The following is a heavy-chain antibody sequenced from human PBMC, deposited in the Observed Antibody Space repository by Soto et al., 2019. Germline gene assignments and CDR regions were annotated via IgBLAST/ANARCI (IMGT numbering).Heavy chain of an antibody. CDR2: TRNKANSYTT. Sequence: EVQLVESGGGLVQPGGSLRLSCAASGFTFSDHYMDWVRQAPGKGLEWVGRTRNKANSYTTEYAASVKGRFTISRDDSKNSLYLQMHSLKTEDTAVYYCARGPPGYYYDSSGYAFDIWGQGTMVTVSS. D-gene: IGHD3-22*01. CDR3: ARGPPGYYYDSSGYAFDI. J-gene: IGHJ3*02. CDR1: GFTFSDHY. V-gene: IGHV3-72*01.